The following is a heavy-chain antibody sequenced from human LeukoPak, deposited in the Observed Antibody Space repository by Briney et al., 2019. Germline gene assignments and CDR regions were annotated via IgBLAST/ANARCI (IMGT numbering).Heavy chain of an antibody. V-gene: IGHV4-4*07. Sequence: PSETLALTCTVSGGSISNYYWSWIRQPAGKGLEWIGRMYSDGSTNYNPSVRSRVTMSIETSKKHFSLKVTSVTAADTAVYYCARGYGTFDFWGQGILVTVST. D-gene: IGHD5-18*01. CDR2: MYSDGST. CDR3: ARGYGTFDF. J-gene: IGHJ4*02. CDR1: GGSISNYY.